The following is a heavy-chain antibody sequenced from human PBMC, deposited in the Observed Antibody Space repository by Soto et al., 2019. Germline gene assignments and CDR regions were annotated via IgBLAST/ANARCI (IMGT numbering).Heavy chain of an antibody. CDR1: GFTVSSNY. Sequence: PGGSLRLSCAASGFTVSSNYMSWVRQAPGKGLEWVSVIYSGGSTYYADSVKGRFTISRDNSKNTLYLQMNSPRAEDTAVYYCARDGVGPTDAFDIWGQGTMVTVSS. J-gene: IGHJ3*02. D-gene: IGHD3-16*01. CDR2: IYSGGST. CDR3: ARDGVGPTDAFDI. V-gene: IGHV3-53*01.